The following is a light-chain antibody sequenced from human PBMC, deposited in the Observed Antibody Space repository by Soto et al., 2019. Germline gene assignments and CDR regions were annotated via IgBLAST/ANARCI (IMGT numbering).Light chain of an antibody. Sequence: EIVMTQSPVTLSVSPGERATLSCRASQSVSNNIAWYQQRPGQAPRLLIYGASTSATGIPGRFSGSGSGTEFSLTISSLQSEDFAVYYCQQYNNWPPYPFGQGTNLEIK. CDR3: QQYNNWPPYP. V-gene: IGKV3-15*01. CDR2: GAS. CDR1: QSVSNN. J-gene: IGKJ2*01.